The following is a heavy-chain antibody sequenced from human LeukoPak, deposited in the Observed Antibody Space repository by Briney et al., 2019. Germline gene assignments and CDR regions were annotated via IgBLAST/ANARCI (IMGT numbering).Heavy chain of an antibody. CDR3: ARGGPYTDLMVYAI. J-gene: IGHJ4*02. Sequence: SETLSLTCTVSGCSISSYYWSWIRQPPGKGLEWIGYIYYSGSTNYNPSLKSRVTISVDTSKNQFSLKLSSVTAADTAVYYCARGGPYTDLMVYAIWGQGTLVTVSS. D-gene: IGHD2-8*01. CDR2: IYYSGST. CDR1: GCSISSYY. V-gene: IGHV4-59*01.